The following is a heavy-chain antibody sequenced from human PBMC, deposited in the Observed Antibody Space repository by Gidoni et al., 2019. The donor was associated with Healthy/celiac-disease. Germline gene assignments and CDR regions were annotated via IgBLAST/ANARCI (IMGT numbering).Heavy chain of an antibody. CDR1: GFTFSDYY. Sequence: QVQLVESGGGLVKPGVSLTLSCAASGFTFSDYYMRWIRQAPGKGLEWVSYISSSGSTIYYADYVKGRFTISRDNAKNSLYLQMNSLRAEDTAVYYCARDREEMATIEGDGIDYWGQGTLVTVSS. CDR2: ISSSGSTI. V-gene: IGHV3-11*01. J-gene: IGHJ4*02. CDR3: ARDREEMATIEGDGIDY. D-gene: IGHD5-12*01.